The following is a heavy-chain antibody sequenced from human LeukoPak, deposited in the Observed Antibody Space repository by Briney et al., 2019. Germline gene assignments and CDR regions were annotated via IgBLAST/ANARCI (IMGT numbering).Heavy chain of an antibody. V-gene: IGHV1-2*02. CDR3: ARVSYSSSFPMDV. D-gene: IGHD6-13*01. J-gene: IGHJ6*03. Sequence: ASVKVSCKASGYTSTGYYMHWVRQAPGQGLEWMGWINPNSGGTNYAQKFQGRVTMTRDTSISTAYMELSRLRSDDTAVYYCARVSYSSSFPMDVWGKGTTVTVSS. CDR1: GYTSTGYY. CDR2: INPNSGGT.